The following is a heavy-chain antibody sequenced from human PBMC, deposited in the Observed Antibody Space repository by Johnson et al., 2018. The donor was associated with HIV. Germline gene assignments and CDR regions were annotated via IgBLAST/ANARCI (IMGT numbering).Heavy chain of an antibody. CDR1: GFTVSSNY. J-gene: IGHJ3*02. CDR2: IYSGGST. Sequence: VQLVESGGGLIQPGGSLRLSCAASGFTVSSNYMSWVRQAPGKGLEWVSVIYSGGSTYYADSVKGLFTISRDNSKNTLYLKMNSLRAEDTAVYYCASPLIAAGEGAFDIWGQGTMVTVSS. CDR3: ASPLIAAGEGAFDI. D-gene: IGHD6-13*01. V-gene: IGHV3-53*01.